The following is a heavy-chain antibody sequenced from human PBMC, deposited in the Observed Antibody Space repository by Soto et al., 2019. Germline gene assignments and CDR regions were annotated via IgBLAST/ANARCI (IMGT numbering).Heavy chain of an antibody. CDR1: GFGFSDYY. D-gene: IGHD3-10*01. CDR3: ARGVVAVRGIIKNYFDY. CDR2: ISSDSGYT. J-gene: IGHJ4*02. V-gene: IGHV3-11*06. Sequence: GSLRLSCAVSGFGFSDYYMSWIRQAPGKGLEWVSYISSDSGYTNYADSVKGRFTISRDNTNNSLSLQMNSLRADDTAVYYCARGVVAVRGIIKNYFDYWGQGALVTVSS.